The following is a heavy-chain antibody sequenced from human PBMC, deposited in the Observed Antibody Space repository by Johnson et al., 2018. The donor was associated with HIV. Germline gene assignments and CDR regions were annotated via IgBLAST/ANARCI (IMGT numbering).Heavy chain of an antibody. D-gene: IGHD2-15*01. J-gene: IGHJ3*02. CDR2: ISSSGSTI. CDR1: GFTFSSYE. CDR3: ARDWSVVAATFGAFAI. Sequence: VQLVESGGGLVQPGGSLRLSCAASGFTFSSYEMNWVRQAPGKGLEWVSYISSSGSTIYYADSVKGRFTISRDNAKNSLYLQMNSLRAEDTAVYYCARDWSVVAATFGAFAIWGQGTMVTVSS. V-gene: IGHV3-48*03.